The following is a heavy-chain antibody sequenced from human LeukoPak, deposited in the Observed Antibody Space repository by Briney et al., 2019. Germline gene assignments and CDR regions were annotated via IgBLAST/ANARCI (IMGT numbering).Heavy chain of an antibody. D-gene: IGHD3-10*01. V-gene: IGHV4-59*01. CDR2: IYYNGIT. CDR3: ARNYYGSASYYRTGFDP. CDR1: GDSISSYY. Sequence: SETLSLTCTVSGDSISSYYWSWIRQPPGKGLEWIGYIYYNGITNSNPSLKSRVTMSVDTSKNQFSLKLSSVTAADTAMYYCARNYYGSASYYRTGFDPWGQGTLVTVSS. J-gene: IGHJ5*02.